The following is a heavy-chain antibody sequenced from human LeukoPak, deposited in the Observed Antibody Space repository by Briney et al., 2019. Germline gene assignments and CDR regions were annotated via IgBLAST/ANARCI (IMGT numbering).Heavy chain of an antibody. V-gene: IGHV3-21*06. CDR3: ARDGASIDDQYYGLDV. CDR2: IRSNSRGI. J-gene: IGHJ6*02. Sequence: GGSLRLSCAASGFTFKSYGMHWVRQAPGKGLESVSSIRSNSRGINYADSVKGRFTISRDNDKNTVFLEMNSLRAEDTAVYYCARDGASIDDQYYGLDVWGQGTTVTVSS. D-gene: IGHD1-1*01. CDR1: GFTFKSYG.